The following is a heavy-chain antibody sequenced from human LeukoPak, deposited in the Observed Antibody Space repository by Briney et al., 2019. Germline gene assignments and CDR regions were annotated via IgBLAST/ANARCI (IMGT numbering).Heavy chain of an antibody. D-gene: IGHD6-6*01. J-gene: IGHJ4*02. CDR3: ARGQEYSSSSGENYYFDY. Sequence: SETLSLTCSVSDGSMNAYYWTWIRQPPGKGLEWIGHIFFTGYTKCNPSLRSRVTISLDTSKNQFSLRLTSVTAADTAVYYCARGQEYSSSSGENYYFDYWGQGTLVTVSS. V-gene: IGHV4-59*12. CDR2: IFFTGYT. CDR1: DGSMNAYY.